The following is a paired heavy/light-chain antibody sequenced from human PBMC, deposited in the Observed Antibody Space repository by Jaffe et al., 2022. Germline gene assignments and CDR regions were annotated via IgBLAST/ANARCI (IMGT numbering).Heavy chain of an antibody. Sequence: EVQLLESGGGLVQPGGSLRLSCAASGFTFSSYAMSWVRQAPGKGLEWVSAISDSGGNTYYADSVKGRFTISRDNSKNTLYVQMNSLRAEDTAIYYCAKHYGSGSYYNVKPPDYWGQGTLVTVSS. CDR3: AKHYGSGSYYNVKPPDY. V-gene: IGHV3-23*01. CDR2: ISDSGGNT. J-gene: IGHJ4*02. CDR1: GFTFSSYA. D-gene: IGHD3-10*01.
Light chain of an antibody. V-gene: IGKV4-1*01. Sequence: DIVMTQSPDSLAVSLGERATINCKSSQSVLYSSNNKNYLAWYQQKPGQPPKLLIYWASTRESGVPDRFSGSGSGTDFTLTISSLQAEDVAVYYCQQYYSTPHTFGQGTKLEIK. CDR2: WAS. J-gene: IGKJ2*01. CDR3: QQYYSTPHT. CDR1: QSVLYSSNNKNY.